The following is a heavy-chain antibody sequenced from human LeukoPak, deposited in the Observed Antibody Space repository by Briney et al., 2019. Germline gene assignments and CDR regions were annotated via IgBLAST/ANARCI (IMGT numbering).Heavy chain of an antibody. CDR2: IIPILGIA. D-gene: IGHD3-22*01. Sequence: GASVKVSCKASGGTFSSYAISWVRQAPGQGLEWMGRIIPILGIANYAQKFQGRVTITADKSTSTAYMELSSLRSEDTAVYYCARGYDSSGYYHDYWGQGTLVTVSS. CDR1: GGTFSSYA. J-gene: IGHJ4*02. V-gene: IGHV1-69*04. CDR3: ARGYDSSGYYHDY.